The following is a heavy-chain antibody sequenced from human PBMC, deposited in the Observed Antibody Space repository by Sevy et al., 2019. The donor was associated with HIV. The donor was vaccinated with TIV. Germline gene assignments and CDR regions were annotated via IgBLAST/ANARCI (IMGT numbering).Heavy chain of an antibody. CDR1: GFTFSNFG. CDR3: AKHLAGPGRRYFDY. V-gene: IGHV3-30*02. J-gene: IGHJ4*02. Sequence: GGSLILSCTASGFTFSNFGMHWVRQVPGKGLEWVTFIRYDGSDKYYAASVKGRFTISRDDSKNTLYLQMDSLRAEDTAIYYCAKHLAGPGRRYFDYWGQGTLVTVSS. CDR2: IRYDGSDK. D-gene: IGHD6-13*01.